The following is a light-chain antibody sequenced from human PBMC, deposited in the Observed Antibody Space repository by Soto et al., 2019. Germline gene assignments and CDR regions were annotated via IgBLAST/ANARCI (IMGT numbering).Light chain of an antibody. V-gene: IGKV1-5*03. CDR3: QQCNLYWT. J-gene: IGKJ1*01. Sequence: DIQMTQSPSTLPASVGDRVTITCRASQTIGNWLAWYQQKPGKVPKLLIYNASTLESGAPSRFRGSGSGTEFTLTISSLQPDDFATYYCQQCNLYWTFGQGTKVEIK. CDR2: NAS. CDR1: QTIGNW.